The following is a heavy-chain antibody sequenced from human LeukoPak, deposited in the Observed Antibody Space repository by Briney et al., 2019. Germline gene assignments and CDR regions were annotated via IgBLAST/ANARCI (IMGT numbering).Heavy chain of an antibody. V-gene: IGHV4-39*07. J-gene: IGHJ5*02. Sequence: SETLSLTCTVSGGSISSSSYYWGWIRQPPGKGLEWIGSIYYSGSTYYNPSLKSRVTISVDTSKNQFSLKLSSVTAADTAVYYCARGITGTIVDPWGQGTLVTVSS. D-gene: IGHD1-20*01. CDR1: GGSISSSSYY. CDR3: ARGITGTIVDP. CDR2: IYYSGST.